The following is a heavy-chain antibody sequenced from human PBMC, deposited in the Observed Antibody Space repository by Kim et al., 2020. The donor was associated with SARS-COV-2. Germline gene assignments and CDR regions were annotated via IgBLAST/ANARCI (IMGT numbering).Heavy chain of an antibody. D-gene: IGHD3-3*01. J-gene: IGHJ4*02. Sequence: PVKGRFTISRDDSKTTLYLQMNSLKTEDTAVYYCTTFTYYDFWSGYYLDYWGQGTLVTVSS. CDR3: TTFTYYDFWSGYYLDY. V-gene: IGHV3-15*01.